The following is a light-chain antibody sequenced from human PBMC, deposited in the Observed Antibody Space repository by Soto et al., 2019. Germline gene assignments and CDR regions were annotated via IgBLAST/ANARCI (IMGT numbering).Light chain of an antibody. CDR2: STS. CDR3: QQAYDIPRT. V-gene: IGKV1-39*01. CDR1: QSISKY. Sequence: IQMTQSPSSLSASVGAIVTLTCRATQSISKYSNWYQQKPGKAPNLLLYSTSTLQSGVPSRFSGSGSGTDFTLTINSLQPEDFATYNCQQAYDIPRTFGQGTKVDIK. J-gene: IGKJ1*01.